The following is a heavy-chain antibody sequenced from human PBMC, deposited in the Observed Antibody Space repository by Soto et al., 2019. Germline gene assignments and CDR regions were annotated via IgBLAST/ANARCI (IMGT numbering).Heavy chain of an antibody. V-gene: IGHV4-61*08. CDR1: GGSVSSADYY. CDR3: ARIPVATAMINWFDP. Sequence: PSETLSLTCTVSGGSVSSADYYWNWIRQPPGKGLEWIGYIYYSGSTNYNPSLKSRVTVSVDTSKNQFSLKLNAVTAADTAFYYCARIPVATAMINWFDPWGQGTLVTVSS. J-gene: IGHJ5*02. D-gene: IGHD5-18*01. CDR2: IYYSGST.